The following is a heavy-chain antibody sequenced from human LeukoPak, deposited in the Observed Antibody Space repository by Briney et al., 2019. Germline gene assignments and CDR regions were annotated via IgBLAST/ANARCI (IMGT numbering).Heavy chain of an antibody. CDR3: ARDRFPYDILTGPPDY. D-gene: IGHD3-9*01. CDR2: IDGSGGAI. CDR1: GFTFSRYA. Sequence: GGSLRLSCGASGFTFSRYAISWVRQAPGKGLQWVSQIDGSGGAIYYADSVKGRFTISRDNSKNTLYLQMNSLRAEDTAVYYCARDRFPYDILTGPPDYWGQGTLVTVSS. J-gene: IGHJ4*02. V-gene: IGHV3-23*01.